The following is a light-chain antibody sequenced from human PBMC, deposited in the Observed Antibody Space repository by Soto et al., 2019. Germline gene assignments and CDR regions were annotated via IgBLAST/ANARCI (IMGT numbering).Light chain of an antibody. CDR3: ISYTGDSSPYV. J-gene: IGLJ1*01. CDR1: SSDVGTYNY. CDR2: EVS. V-gene: IGLV2-14*01. Sequence: QSALTQPASVSGSPGQSITISCTGTSSDVGTYNYVSWYRHHPGKAPKLMIYEVSNRPSGVSNRFSGSKSGNTASLTISGLQAEDEAHYYCISYTGDSSPYVFGTGTKVTVL.